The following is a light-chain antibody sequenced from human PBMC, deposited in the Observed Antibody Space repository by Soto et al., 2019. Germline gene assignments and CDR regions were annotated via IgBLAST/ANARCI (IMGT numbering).Light chain of an antibody. CDR1: SSDVGDYIY. Sequence: QSALTQPRSVSGSPGQSVTISCTGTSSDVGDYIYVSWYQQHPGKAPKLMIYDVTKRPSGVPDRFSGSKSGNTASLTISGLQAEDEADYYCCSYAGSYTYVFGTGTQLTVL. CDR2: DVT. V-gene: IGLV2-11*01. CDR3: CSYAGSYTYV. J-gene: IGLJ1*01.